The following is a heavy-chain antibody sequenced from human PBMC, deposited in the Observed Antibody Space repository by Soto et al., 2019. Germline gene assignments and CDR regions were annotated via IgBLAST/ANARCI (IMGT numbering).Heavy chain of an antibody. CDR3: ASRLPNQRAIIGRTQYEY. CDR2: IAPGDSYA. D-gene: IGHD1-20*01. CDR1: GCSFTSCW. J-gene: IGHJ4*02. Sequence: HVEALQISDKASGCSFTSCWISWVRQMHGKGLEWMGRIAPGDSYANYRPTLQGHVTLSADKSISTAHPQWSRLEASDPAMYYCASRLPNQRAIIGRTQYEYWRQGTPVTAS. V-gene: IGHV5-10-1*01.